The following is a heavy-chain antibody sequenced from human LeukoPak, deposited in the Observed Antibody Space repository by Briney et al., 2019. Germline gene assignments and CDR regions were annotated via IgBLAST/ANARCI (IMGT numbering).Heavy chain of an antibody. CDR1: GYTFTSYA. V-gene: IGHV7-4-1*02. CDR2: INTNTGNP. J-gene: IGHJ4*02. CDR3: ARDLDTAMVAETFDY. Sequence: GASVKVSCKASGYTFTSYAMNWVRQAPGQGLEWMGWINTNTGNPTYAQGFTGRFVFSLDTSVSTAYLQVSSLKAEDTAVYYCARDLDTAMVAETFDYWGQGTLVTVSS. D-gene: IGHD5-18*01.